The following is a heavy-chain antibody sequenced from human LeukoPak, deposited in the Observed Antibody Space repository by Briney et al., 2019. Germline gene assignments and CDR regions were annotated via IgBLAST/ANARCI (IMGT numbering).Heavy chain of an antibody. V-gene: IGHV1-69*06. D-gene: IGHD2-15*01. CDR1: GGTFSSYA. J-gene: IGHJ6*03. Sequence: VASVKVSCKASGGTFSSYAISWVRQAPGQGLEWMGGIIPIFGTANHAQKFQGRITITADKSTSTAYMELRSLRSEDTAVYYCARAGDCSSSSCSVGDYDYYMDVWGRGTTVTVSS. CDR3: ARAGDCSSSSCSVGDYDYYMDV. CDR2: IIPIFGTA.